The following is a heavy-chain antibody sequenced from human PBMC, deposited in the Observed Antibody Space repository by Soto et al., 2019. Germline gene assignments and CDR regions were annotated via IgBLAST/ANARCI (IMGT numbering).Heavy chain of an antibody. Sequence: GASVKVSCKASGGTFSSYAISWVRQAPGQGLEWMGGIIPIFGTANYAQKFQGRVTITADESTSTAYMELSSLRSEDTAVYYCARILRYFDWDLGDYYYYGMDVWGQGTTVTVSS. J-gene: IGHJ6*02. D-gene: IGHD3-9*01. CDR2: IIPIFGTA. CDR1: GGTFSSYA. CDR3: ARILRYFDWDLGDYYYYGMDV. V-gene: IGHV1-69*13.